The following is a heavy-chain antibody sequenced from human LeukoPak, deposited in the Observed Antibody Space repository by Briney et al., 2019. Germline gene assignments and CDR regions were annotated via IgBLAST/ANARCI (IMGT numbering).Heavy chain of an antibody. Sequence: GGSLRLSCAASGFTFSNALMSWVRQAPGKGLEWVGRIQTKSEGVTTDYAAPVKGRFIVSRDDSKNTLYLQMNSLKTEDTAVYYCTTGIRDYFDYWGQGTLVTVSS. CDR2: IQTKSEGVTT. V-gene: IGHV3-15*01. CDR3: TTGIRDYFDY. CDR1: GFTFSNAL. J-gene: IGHJ4*02.